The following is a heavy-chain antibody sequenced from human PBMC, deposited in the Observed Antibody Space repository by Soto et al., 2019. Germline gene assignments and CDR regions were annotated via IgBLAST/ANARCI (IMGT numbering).Heavy chain of an antibody. CDR1: GGSISSSSYY. CDR2: IYYSGST. D-gene: IGHD3-10*01. CDR3: ARQNYGSGSYYNSFPYYSYYYMDV. J-gene: IGHJ6*03. Sequence: PSETLSLTCTVSGGSISSSSYYWGWIRQPPGKGLEWIGSIYYSGSTYYNPSLKSRVTVSVDTSKNQFSLKLSSVTAADTAVYYCARQNYGSGSYYNSFPYYSYYYMDVWGKGNTVTVSS. V-gene: IGHV4-39*01.